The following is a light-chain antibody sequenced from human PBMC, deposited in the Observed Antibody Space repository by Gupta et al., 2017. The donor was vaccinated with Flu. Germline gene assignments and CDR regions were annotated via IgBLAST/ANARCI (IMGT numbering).Light chain of an antibody. CDR3: QQSFSTPHT. CDR1: QSISTY. V-gene: IGKV1-39*01. Sequence: GDRVTITCRASQSISTYLNWYQQKPGKVPNLLIHVSSSLRSGVPSRFSGSGSGTDFTLTISSLQPEDSATYYCQQSFSTPHTFGQGTKLEIK. CDR2: VSS. J-gene: IGKJ2*01.